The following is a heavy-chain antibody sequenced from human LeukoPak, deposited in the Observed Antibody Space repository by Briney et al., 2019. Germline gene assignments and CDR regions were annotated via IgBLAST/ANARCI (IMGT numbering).Heavy chain of an antibody. D-gene: IGHD4-17*01. V-gene: IGHV4-59*01. CDR2: IYHSGTT. Sequence: SETLSLTCTVSGVSISSYYWSWIRQPPGKGLEWVGYIYHSGTTKYNPSLNSRVTISIDTSENQFSLKLNSVTAAGTAVYYCARYGDYYYYGMDVWGQGTTVTVSS. J-gene: IGHJ6*02. CDR3: ARYGDYYYYGMDV. CDR1: GVSISSYY.